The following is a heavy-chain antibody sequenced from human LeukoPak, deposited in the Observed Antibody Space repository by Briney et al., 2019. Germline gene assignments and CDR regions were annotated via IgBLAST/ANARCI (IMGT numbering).Heavy chain of an antibody. Sequence: PGGSLRLSCAASGFSFSSYGMHWVRQAPGKGLEWVTFIWHDGSDEYYADSVKGRFTFSRDNSKNTLYLLMNSLRPEDTAVYYCAKGSYYDFDYWGQGTLVTVSS. CDR2: IWHDGSDE. CDR1: GFSFSSYG. V-gene: IGHV3-30*02. J-gene: IGHJ4*02. CDR3: AKGSYYDFDY. D-gene: IGHD3-10*01.